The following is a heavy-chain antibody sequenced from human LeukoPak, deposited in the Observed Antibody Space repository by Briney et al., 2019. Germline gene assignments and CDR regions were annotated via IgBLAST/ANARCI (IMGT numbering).Heavy chain of an antibody. D-gene: IGHD2/OR15-2a*01. CDR1: GGSISTNY. CDR3: ARVRVSSYYGMDI. J-gene: IGHJ6*02. Sequence: PSETLSLTCTVSGGSISTNYWSWIRQPAGKGLEWIGRMYTSGSSTYNPSLKSRVTMSVDTSKNQFSLKLSSVTAEDTAVYYCARVRVSSYYGMDIWGRGTTVTVSS. V-gene: IGHV4-4*07. CDR2: MYTSGSS.